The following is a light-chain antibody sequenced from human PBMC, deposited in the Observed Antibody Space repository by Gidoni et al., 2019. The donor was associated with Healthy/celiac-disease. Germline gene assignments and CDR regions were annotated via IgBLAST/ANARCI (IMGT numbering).Light chain of an antibody. V-gene: IGLV1-44*01. CDR1: SSNLGSNT. CDR3: AAWDDSMNGGG. Sequence: QSMLTQPPSVSLTPRPRVTISCSGSSSNLGSNTVNWYQQLPGTATNILIYSNNQRPSGVPDRFSGSKSGTSASLPISGLQSEDEADDYWAAWDDSMNGGGLGGGTKLTVL. CDR2: SNN. J-gene: IGLJ3*02.